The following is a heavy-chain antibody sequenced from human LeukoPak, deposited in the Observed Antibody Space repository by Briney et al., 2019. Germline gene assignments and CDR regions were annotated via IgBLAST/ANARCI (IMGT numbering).Heavy chain of an antibody. J-gene: IGHJ3*02. CDR3: ARVVQGFDDFEI. V-gene: IGHV4-34*01. CDR1: GVSFGGYY. Sequence: SETLSLTCAVYGVSFGGYYWSWIRQPPGKGLEWIGEINHSGSTNYNPSLKNRVTISVDTSKNQFSLKLSSVTAADTAVYYCARVVQGFDDFEIWGQGTMVTVSS. D-gene: IGHD2-2*01. CDR2: INHSGST.